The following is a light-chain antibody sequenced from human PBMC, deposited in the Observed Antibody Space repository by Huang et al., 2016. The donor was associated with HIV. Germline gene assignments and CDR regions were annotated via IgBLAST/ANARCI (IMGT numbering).Light chain of an antibody. V-gene: IGKV3-11*01. J-gene: IGKJ2*01. Sequence: EIVLTQSPATLSLSPGERATLSCRASQSVGGYLAWYQQKPGQAPRLLIYDTSTRATGISARFSGSGSETDFTLTISSLEPEDFAVYYCQQPGSFGQGTKVDIK. CDR1: QSVGGY. CDR3: QQPGS. CDR2: DTS.